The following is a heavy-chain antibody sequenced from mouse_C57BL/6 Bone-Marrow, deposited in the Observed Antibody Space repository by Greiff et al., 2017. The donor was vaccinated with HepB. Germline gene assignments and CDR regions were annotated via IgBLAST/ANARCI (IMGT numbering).Heavy chain of an antibody. V-gene: IGHV1-69*01. CDR3: ARGGVTTWYFDV. CDR2: IDPSDSYT. Sequence: VQLQQPGAELVMPGASVKLSCKASGYTFTSYWMHWVKQRPGQGLEWIGEIDPSDSYTNYNQKFKGKSTLTVDKSSSTAYMQLSSLTSEDSAVYYCARGGVTTWYFDVWGTGTTVTVSS. D-gene: IGHD2-2*01. CDR1: GYTFTSYW. J-gene: IGHJ1*03.